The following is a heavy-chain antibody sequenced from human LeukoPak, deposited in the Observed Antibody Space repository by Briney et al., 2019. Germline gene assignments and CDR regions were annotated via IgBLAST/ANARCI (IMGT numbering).Heavy chain of an antibody. J-gene: IGHJ6*03. CDR3: ARGVLLVFWSGRWYMDV. CDR1: GYTFTGYY. V-gene: IGHV1-2*02. Sequence: ASVKVSCKASGYTFTGYYMHWVRQAPGQGLEWMGWINPNSGGTNYAQKFQGRVTMTRDTSISTAYMELSRLRSDDTAVYYCARGVLLVFWSGRWYMDVWGKGTTVTVSS. CDR2: INPNSGGT. D-gene: IGHD3-3*01.